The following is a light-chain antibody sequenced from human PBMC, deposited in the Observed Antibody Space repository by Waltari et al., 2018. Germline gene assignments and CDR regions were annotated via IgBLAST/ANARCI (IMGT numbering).Light chain of an antibody. Sequence: QLVLTQSPSASASLGASVKLTCTLSSGHSRNIIAWLQQQPGKGPRYLMQVNSDGSHRKGDKIPDRFSGCSSGAERYLTISSLQSEDEADYYCETGGHGTWVFGGGTKLTVL. V-gene: IGLV4-69*01. CDR2: VNSDGSH. J-gene: IGLJ3*02. CDR3: ETGGHGTWV. CDR1: SGHSRNI.